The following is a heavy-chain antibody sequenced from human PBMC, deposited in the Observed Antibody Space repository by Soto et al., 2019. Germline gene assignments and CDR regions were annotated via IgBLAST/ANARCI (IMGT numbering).Heavy chain of an antibody. CDR1: GFTFTSSA. Sequence: QMQLVQSGPEVKKPGTSVKVSCKASGFTFTSSAVQWGRQARGQRLEWIGWIVVGSGNTNYAQKFQERVTITRDMSTSTAYMELSSLRSEDTAVYYCAATRNYDDDAFDIWGQGTMVTVSS. CDR2: IVVGSGNT. J-gene: IGHJ3*02. D-gene: IGHD4-17*01. CDR3: AATRNYDDDAFDI. V-gene: IGHV1-58*01.